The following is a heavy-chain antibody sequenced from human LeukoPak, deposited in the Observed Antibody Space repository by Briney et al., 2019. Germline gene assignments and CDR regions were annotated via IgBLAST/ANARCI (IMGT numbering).Heavy chain of an antibody. D-gene: IGHD6-13*01. J-gene: IGHJ5*02. CDR3: ATTPPQLAAALNNWFDP. CDR2: INHSGST. Sequence: SETLSLTCAVYGGSFCGYYWSWIRQPPRKGLEWIGEINHSGSTNYNPSLTSRVTIPVDTSKNQFSLKLSSVTAADTAVYYWATTPPQLAAALNNWFDPWGQGTLVTVSS. CDR1: GGSFCGYY. V-gene: IGHV4-34*01.